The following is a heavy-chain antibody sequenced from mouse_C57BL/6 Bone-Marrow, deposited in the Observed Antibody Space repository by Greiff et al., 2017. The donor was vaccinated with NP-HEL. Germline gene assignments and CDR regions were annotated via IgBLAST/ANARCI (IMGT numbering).Heavy chain of an antibody. CDR1: GYTFTSYW. CDR2: IHPNSGST. D-gene: IGHD2-4*01. CDR3: ARRDDYRGFDY. V-gene: IGHV1-64*01. Sequence: QVQLQQPGAELVKPGASVKLSCKASGYTFTSYWMHWVKQRPGQGLEWIGMIHPNSGSTNYNEKFKSKATLTVDKSSSTAYMPLSSLTSEDSAVYDCARRDDYRGFDYWGQGTTLTVSS. J-gene: IGHJ2*01.